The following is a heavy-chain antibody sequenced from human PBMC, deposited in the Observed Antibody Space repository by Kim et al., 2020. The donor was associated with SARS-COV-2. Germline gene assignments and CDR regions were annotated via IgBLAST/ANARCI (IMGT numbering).Heavy chain of an antibody. V-gene: IGHV1-18*01. Sequence: ASVKVSCKASGYTFTSYGISWVRQAPGQGLEWMGWISAYNGNTNYAQKLQGRVTMTTDTSTSTAYMELRSLRSDDTAVYYCARDGDCSSTSCYTDYYYYYGMDVWGQGTTATVSS. CDR3: ARDGDCSSTSCYTDYYYYYGMDV. D-gene: IGHD2-2*02. J-gene: IGHJ6*02. CDR1: GYTFTSYG. CDR2: ISAYNGNT.